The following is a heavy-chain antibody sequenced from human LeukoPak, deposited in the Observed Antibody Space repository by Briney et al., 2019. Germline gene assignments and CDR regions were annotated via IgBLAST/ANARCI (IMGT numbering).Heavy chain of an antibody. CDR1: GGSISSYY. V-gene: IGHV4-59*01. CDR2: IYYSGST. Sequence: SETLSLTCTVSGGSISSYYWSWIRQPPGKGLEWIGYIYYSGSTNYNPSLKGRVTISVDTSKNQFSLKLSSVTAADTAVYYCARVMDYDFWSGSPRWFDPWGQGTLVTVSS. CDR3: ARVMDYDFWSGSPRWFDP. J-gene: IGHJ5*02. D-gene: IGHD3-3*01.